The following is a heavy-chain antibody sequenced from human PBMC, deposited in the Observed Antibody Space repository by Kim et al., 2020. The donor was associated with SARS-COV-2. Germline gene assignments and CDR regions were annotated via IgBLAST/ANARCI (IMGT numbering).Heavy chain of an antibody. CDR2: ISYDGSNK. CDR1: GFTFSSYA. Sequence: GGSLRLSCAASGFTFSSYAMHWVRQAPGKGLEWVAVISYDGSNKYYVDSVKGRFTISRDNSKNTLYLQMNSLRAEDTAVYYCARVRGTGYYYYYGMDVWGQGTTVTVSS. V-gene: IGHV3-30*04. D-gene: IGHD1-1*01. J-gene: IGHJ6*02. CDR3: ARVRGTGYYYYYGMDV.